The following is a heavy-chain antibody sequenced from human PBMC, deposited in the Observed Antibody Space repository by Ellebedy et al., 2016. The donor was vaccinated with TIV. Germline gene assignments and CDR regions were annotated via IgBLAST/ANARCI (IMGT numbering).Heavy chain of an antibody. J-gene: IGHJ4*02. Sequence: ASVTVSCXASGYTFTSYDFNWVRQAPGQGLEWMGWMSPNSGNAGYAEKFQGRVSLTRNNSLNIVYMELTSLTSEDTAVYYCARGYSRASRGLPLGYWGQGTLVTVSS. V-gene: IGHV1-8*01. CDR3: ARGYSRASRGLPLGY. D-gene: IGHD2-21*01. CDR2: MSPNSGNA. CDR1: GYTFTSYD.